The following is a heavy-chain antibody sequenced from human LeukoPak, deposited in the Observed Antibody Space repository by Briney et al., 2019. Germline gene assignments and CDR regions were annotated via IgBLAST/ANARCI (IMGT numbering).Heavy chain of an antibody. Sequence: PGGSLRLSCAASGFTFSSYSMNWVRQAPGKGLEWVSSISSSSSYIYYADSVKGRFTISRDNAKNSLYLQMKGLKAEDTAVYYYAREGIAAAGEHWGQGTLVTVSS. D-gene: IGHD6-13*01. CDR3: AREGIAAAGEH. CDR2: ISSSSSYI. V-gene: IGHV3-21*06. CDR1: GFTFSSYS. J-gene: IGHJ1*01.